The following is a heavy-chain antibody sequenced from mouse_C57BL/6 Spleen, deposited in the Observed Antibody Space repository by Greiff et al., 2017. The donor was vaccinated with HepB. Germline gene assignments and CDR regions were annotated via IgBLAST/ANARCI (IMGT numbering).Heavy chain of an antibody. D-gene: IGHD1-1*01. J-gene: IGHJ2*01. CDR2: IRNKANGYTT. CDR3: ARSAYYYGSSYPYYFDY. CDR1: GFTFTDYY. Sequence: EVQGVESGGGLVQPGGSLSLSCAASGFTFTDYYMSWVRQPPGKALEWLGFIRNKANGYTTEYSASVKGRFTISRDNSQSILYLQMNALRAEDSATYYCARSAYYYGSSYPYYFDYWGQGTTLTVSS. V-gene: IGHV7-3*01.